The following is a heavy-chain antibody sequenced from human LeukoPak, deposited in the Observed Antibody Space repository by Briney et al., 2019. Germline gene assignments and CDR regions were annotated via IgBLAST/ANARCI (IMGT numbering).Heavy chain of an antibody. CDR2: IHYSGST. CDR3: ARLGSSTRYYYYYGMDV. CDR1: GGSISSYY. Sequence: SETLSLTCTVSGGSISSYYWSWIRQPPGKGLEWIGYIHYSGSTNYNPSLKSRVTISVDTSKNQFSLKLSSVTAADTAVYYCARLGSSTRYYYYYGMDVWGQGTTVTVSS. V-gene: IGHV4-59*08. D-gene: IGHD6-13*01. J-gene: IGHJ6*02.